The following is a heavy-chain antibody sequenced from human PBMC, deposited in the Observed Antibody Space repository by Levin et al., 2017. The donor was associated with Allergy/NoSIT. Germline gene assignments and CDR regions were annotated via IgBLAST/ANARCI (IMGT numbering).Heavy chain of an antibody. Sequence: SETLSLTCAVYGGSFSGYYWSWIRQPPGKGLEWIGEINHSGSTNYNPSLKSRVTISVDTSKNQFSLKLSSVTAADTAVYYCARDSTYSYGRPGRMATIRFDYWGQGTLVTVSS. J-gene: IGHJ4*02. CDR2: INHSGST. D-gene: IGHD5-18*01. CDR3: ARDSTYSYGRPGRMATIRFDY. CDR1: GGSFSGYY. V-gene: IGHV4-34*01.